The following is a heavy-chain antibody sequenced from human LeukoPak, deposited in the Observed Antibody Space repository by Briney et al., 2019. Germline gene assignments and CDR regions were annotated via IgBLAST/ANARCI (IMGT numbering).Heavy chain of an antibody. CDR1: VFTFSGYL. Sequence: PGGSLRLSCAASVFTFSGYLMSWVRQAPGKGLEWVANIKEEGSEKYYVDSVKGRFIIPRYNAKNSLYLQMNSLRAEDTAVYYCARDSSAAPHSYWGQGTLVTVFS. V-gene: IGHV3-7*01. CDR3: ARDSSAAPHSY. CDR2: IKEEGSEK. D-gene: IGHD2-15*01. J-gene: IGHJ4*02.